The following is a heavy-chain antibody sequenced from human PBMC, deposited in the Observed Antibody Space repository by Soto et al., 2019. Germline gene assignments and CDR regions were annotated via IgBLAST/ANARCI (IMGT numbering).Heavy chain of an antibody. CDR2: IFYNGAT. CDR3: ARDRRGTNSGSPGDSYHDGLDV. CDR1: GVSITGGDYY. J-gene: IGHJ6*02. D-gene: IGHD6-25*01. V-gene: IGHV4-30-4*01. Sequence: QVQLQESGPGLLKPSHSLSLTCTVSGVSITGGDYYWSWIRQAPGKGLEWIGNIFYNGATSDNPSRESRVTKARDRSKNQLSRKRDAVTAADTAVYYWARDRRGTNSGSPGDSYHDGLDVWGQGTTVTVSS.